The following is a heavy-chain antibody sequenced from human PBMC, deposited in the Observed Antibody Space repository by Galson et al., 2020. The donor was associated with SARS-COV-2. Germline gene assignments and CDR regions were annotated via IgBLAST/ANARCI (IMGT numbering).Heavy chain of an antibody. Sequence: TGGSLRLSCAASGFTFSKYAISWVRQAPGKGLEWVSSLSSSGGSTYYADSVKGRFTISRDNSKNTLFLQMNSLRAEDTAVYYCARYSVGATAVYYFDYWGQGTLVTVSS. V-gene: IGHV3-23*01. CDR3: ARYSVGATAVYYFDY. J-gene: IGHJ4*02. D-gene: IGHD1-26*01. CDR1: GFTFSKYA. CDR2: LSSSGGST.